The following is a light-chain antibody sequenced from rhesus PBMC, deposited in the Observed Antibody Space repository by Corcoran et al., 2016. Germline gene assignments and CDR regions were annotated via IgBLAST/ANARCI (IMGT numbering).Light chain of an antibody. CDR2: GAS. V-gene: IGKV3-42*01. CDR1: QSVSSS. Sequence: EIVMTQSPATLSLSPGERATLSCRASQSVSSSLAWYQQKPGQAPKLLNYGASSRATGIPDRFRGSGFGTEFTITISSLEPEDVGVYYGQQDYSWPWTFGQGTKVEIK. CDR3: QQDYSWPWT. J-gene: IGKJ1*01.